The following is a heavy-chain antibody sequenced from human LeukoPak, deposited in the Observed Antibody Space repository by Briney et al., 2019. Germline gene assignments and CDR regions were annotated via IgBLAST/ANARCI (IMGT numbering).Heavy chain of an antibody. CDR1: GFTFRSYA. Sequence: AGGSLRLSCAASGFTFRSYAVSWVRQAPGKGLEWVSAISGSGDSTYYPDSVKGRFTISRDNSKNTLYLQMNSLRAEDTAVYYCVATVTILDYWGQGTLVTVSS. V-gene: IGHV3-23*01. J-gene: IGHJ4*02. CDR2: ISGSGDST. D-gene: IGHD4-17*01. CDR3: VATVTILDY.